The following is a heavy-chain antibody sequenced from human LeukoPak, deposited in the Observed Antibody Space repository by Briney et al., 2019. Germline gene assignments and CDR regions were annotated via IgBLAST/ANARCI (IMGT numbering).Heavy chain of an antibody. CDR2: ISGSGGST. J-gene: IGHJ4*02. D-gene: IGHD5-18*01. CDR3: ARSAMVPYYFDY. V-gene: IGHV3-23*01. Sequence: GGSLRLSCAASGFTFSSYAMSWVRQAPGKGLEWVSAISGSGGSTYYADSVEGRFTISRDNSKNTLYLQMNSLRAEDTAVYYCARSAMVPYYFDYWGQGTLVTVSS. CDR1: GFTFSSYA.